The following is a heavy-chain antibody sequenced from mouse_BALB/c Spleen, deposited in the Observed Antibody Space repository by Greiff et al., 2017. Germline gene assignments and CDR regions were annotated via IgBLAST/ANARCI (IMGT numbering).Heavy chain of an antibody. CDR1: GYTFTSYW. CDR2: INPSTGYT. J-gene: IGHJ4*01. V-gene: IGHV1-7*01. D-gene: IGHD1-1*01. Sequence: VQLQQSGAELAKPGASVKMSCKASGYTFTSYWMHWVKQRPGQGLEWIGYINPSTGYTEYNQKFKDKATLTADKSSSTAYMQLSSLTSEDSAVYYCVHYYGSSYAMDYWGQGTSVTVSS. CDR3: VHYYGSSYAMDY.